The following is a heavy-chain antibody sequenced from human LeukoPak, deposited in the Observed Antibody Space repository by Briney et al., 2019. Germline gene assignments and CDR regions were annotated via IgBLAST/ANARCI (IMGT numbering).Heavy chain of an antibody. Sequence: GGSLRLSCAASGFTFSSYNMNWVRQAPGKGLEWVSSISTSSSYIYYADSVKGRFTISRDNARNSLYLQMNSLRAEDTAVYYCARDRALEGAMDYWGQGTLVTVSS. D-gene: IGHD1-26*01. J-gene: IGHJ4*02. CDR1: GFTFSSYN. CDR3: ARDRALEGAMDY. CDR2: ISTSSSYI. V-gene: IGHV3-21*01.